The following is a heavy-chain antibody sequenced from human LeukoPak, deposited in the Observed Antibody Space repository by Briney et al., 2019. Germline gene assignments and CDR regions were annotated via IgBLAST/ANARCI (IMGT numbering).Heavy chain of an antibody. Sequence: GASVKVSCKASGYTFTGYYMHWVRQAPGQGLEWMGWINPNSGGTNYAQKFQGRVTMTRDTSISTAYMELSRLRSDDTAVYYCARERPMVRGVPGPFDYWGQGTLVTVSS. D-gene: IGHD3-10*01. J-gene: IGHJ4*02. CDR2: INPNSGGT. V-gene: IGHV1-2*02. CDR3: ARERPMVRGVPGPFDY. CDR1: GYTFTGYY.